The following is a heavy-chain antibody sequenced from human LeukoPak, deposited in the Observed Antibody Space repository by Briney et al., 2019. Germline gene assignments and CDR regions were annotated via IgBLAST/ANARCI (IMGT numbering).Heavy chain of an antibody. CDR3: ARGGYYYGYDY. Sequence: PGGSLRLSCAASGFSFSGYAMTWVRQAPGEGLEWVSLISGGGGTTFYADSVKGRFTISRDNSKNTLYLQVDSLRAENTAVYYCARGGYYYGYDYWGQGTLVTVSS. CDR2: ISGGGGTT. V-gene: IGHV3-23*01. J-gene: IGHJ4*02. CDR1: GFSFSGYA. D-gene: IGHD3-10*01.